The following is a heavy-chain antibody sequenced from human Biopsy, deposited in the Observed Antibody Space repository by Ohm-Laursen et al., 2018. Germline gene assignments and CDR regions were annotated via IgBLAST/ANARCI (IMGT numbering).Heavy chain of an antibody. D-gene: IGHD3-9*01. J-gene: IGHJ1*01. CDR3: ATKLTGYFHH. CDR2: NIPILGTG. Sequence: SVKVSCKAPGGTFSNYGVNWVRQAPGQGLEWLGGNIPILGTGNYAQKFQDRVTVAADTSTSTATMELRSLRSDDTAVYYCATKLTGYFHHWGQGTLVSVSS. CDR1: GGTFSNYG. V-gene: IGHV1-69*06.